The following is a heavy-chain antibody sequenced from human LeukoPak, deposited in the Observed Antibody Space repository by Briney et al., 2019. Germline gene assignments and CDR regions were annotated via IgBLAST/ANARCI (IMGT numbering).Heavy chain of an antibody. CDR1: GFTFSSYA. V-gene: IGHV3-23*01. J-gene: IGHJ4*02. D-gene: IGHD5-18*01. CDR2: ISGSGGST. Sequence: GGSLRLSCAASGFTFSSYAMSWVRQAPGKGLEWVSAISGSGGSTYYADSVKGRFTISRDNAKNSLYLQMNSLRAEDTAVYYCARGGYSYATDYWGQGTLVTVSS. CDR3: ARGGYSYATDY.